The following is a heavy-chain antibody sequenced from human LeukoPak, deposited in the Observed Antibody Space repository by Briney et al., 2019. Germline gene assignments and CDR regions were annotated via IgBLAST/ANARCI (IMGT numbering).Heavy chain of an antibody. CDR3: ARGLRAGGDH. D-gene: IGHD3-10*01. CDR2: ISTSGSII. J-gene: IGHJ4*02. Sequence: GGSLRLSCAASGFTFSDHYMSWIRQAPGKGPEWVSYISTSGSIINYADSVKGRFTISRDNAKNSLFLQMNSLRAEDTAVYYCARGLRAGGDHWGQGTLVTVSS. V-gene: IGHV3-11*04. CDR1: GFTFSDHY.